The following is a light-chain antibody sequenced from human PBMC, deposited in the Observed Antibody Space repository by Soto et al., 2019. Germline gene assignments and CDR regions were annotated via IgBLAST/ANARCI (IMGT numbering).Light chain of an antibody. V-gene: IGLV2-23*02. CDR2: EVS. Sequence: QSVLTQPASVSGSPGQSITISCTGTSSDVGSYNLVSWYQQHPGKAPKLMIYEVSKRPSGVSNRFSGSKSVNTASLTISGLQAEDEADYYCCSYAGSSTYVFGTGTKVT. CDR3: CSYAGSSTYV. CDR1: SSDVGSYNL. J-gene: IGLJ1*01.